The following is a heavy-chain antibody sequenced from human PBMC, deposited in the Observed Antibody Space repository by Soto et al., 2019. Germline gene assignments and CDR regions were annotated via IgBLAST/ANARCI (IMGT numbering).Heavy chain of an antibody. D-gene: IGHD2-2*02. J-gene: IGHJ6*02. CDR2: ISTYNSRT. CDR1: GYTFTSHG. CDR3: ARARYCASPSCYKHYYYGMDT. Sequence: ASVKVSCKASGYTFTSHGISWVRQAPGQGLELLGWISTYNSRTHYAQKVQGRVTMTTDTSTSTAYLDLRSLTFDDTAVYYCARARYCASPSCYKHYYYGMDTWGQGTTVTVYS. V-gene: IGHV1-18*04.